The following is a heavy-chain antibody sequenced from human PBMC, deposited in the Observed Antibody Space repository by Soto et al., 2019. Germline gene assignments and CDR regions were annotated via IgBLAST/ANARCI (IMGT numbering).Heavy chain of an antibody. J-gene: IGHJ4*02. V-gene: IGHV4-34*01. D-gene: IGHD5-12*01. Sequence: QVQLQQWGAGLLKPSETLSLTCAVYGGSFSGYYWSWIRQPPGKGLEWIGEINHSGSTNYNPSLKSRVTISVDTSKNQFSLKLSSVTAADTAVYYCARLIDVGGYNIEGSEDYWGQGTLVTVSS. CDR2: INHSGST. CDR3: ARLIDVGGYNIEGSEDY. CDR1: GGSFSGYY.